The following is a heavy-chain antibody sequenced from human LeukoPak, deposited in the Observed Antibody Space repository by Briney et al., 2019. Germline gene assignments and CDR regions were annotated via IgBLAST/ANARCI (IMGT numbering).Heavy chain of an antibody. CDR3: ARDRTQSYYDFWSGTNWFDP. CDR1: GFTFSSYW. J-gene: IGHJ5*02. Sequence: PGGSLGLSCEASGFTFSSYWMHWVRQAPGKGLVWVSRINTVGSSTSYADSVKGRFTISRDNAKNTLYLQMNSLRAEDTAVYYCARDRTQSYYDFWSGTNWFDPWGQGTLVTVSS. D-gene: IGHD3-3*01. V-gene: IGHV3-74*01. CDR2: INTVGSST.